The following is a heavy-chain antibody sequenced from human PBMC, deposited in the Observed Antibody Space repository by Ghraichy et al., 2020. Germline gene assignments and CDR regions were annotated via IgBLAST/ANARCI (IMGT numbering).Heavy chain of an antibody. D-gene: IGHD5-12*01. CDR2: ISGPSSTI. V-gene: IGHV3-48*02. J-gene: IGHJ4*02. Sequence: LSLTCAASGFTFSSYSMNWVRQAPGKGLEWVSYISGPSSTIYYADSVKGRFTISRDNAKNSLYLQMNSLRDEGTAVYSCARDPGYSGYYFDYWGQGTLVTVSS. CDR3: ARDPGYSGYYFDY. CDR1: GFTFSSYS.